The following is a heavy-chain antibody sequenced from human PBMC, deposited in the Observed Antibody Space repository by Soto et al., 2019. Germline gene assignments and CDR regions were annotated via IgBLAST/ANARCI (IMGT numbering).Heavy chain of an antibody. CDR3: AREERGYSYGLNC. V-gene: IGHV3-33*01. J-gene: IGHJ4*02. CDR2: IWYDGSNK. CDR1: GFTFSSYG. Sequence: GGSLRLSXAASGFTFSSYGMHWVRQAPGKGLEWVAVIWYDGSNKYYADSVKGRFTISRDNSKSTLYLQMNSLRAEDTAVYYCAREERGYSYGLNCWGQGTLVTVSS. D-gene: IGHD5-18*01.